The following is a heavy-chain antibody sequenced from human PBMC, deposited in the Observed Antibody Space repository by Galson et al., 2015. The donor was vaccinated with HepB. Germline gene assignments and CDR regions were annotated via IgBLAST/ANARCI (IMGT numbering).Heavy chain of an antibody. CDR2: VSAYNGNT. Sequence: SVKVSCKASGYTFTSYGISWVRQAPGQGLEWMGWVSAYNGNTNYAQKLQGRVTMTTDTSTSTPYMELRSLRSDDTAVYYCARGAKYGGKTKYYYYYGMDVWGQGTTVTVSS. V-gene: IGHV1-18*04. CDR3: ARGAKYGGKTKYYYYYGMDV. CDR1: GYTFTSYG. J-gene: IGHJ6*02. D-gene: IGHD4-23*01.